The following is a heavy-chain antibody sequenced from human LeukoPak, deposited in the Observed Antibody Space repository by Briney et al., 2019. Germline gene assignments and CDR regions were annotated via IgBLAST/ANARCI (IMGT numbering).Heavy chain of an antibody. J-gene: IGHJ6*03. V-gene: IGHV4-39*07. CDR1: GGSISSSSYY. Sequence: PSETLSLTCTVSGGSISSSSYYWGWIRQPPGKGLEWIGTIYYSGSTYYNPSLKSRVTISVDTSKNQFSLKLSSVTAADTAVYYCARTTMVRGTYYMDVWGKGTTVTISS. CDR3: ARTTMVRGTYYMDV. CDR2: IYYSGST. D-gene: IGHD3-10*01.